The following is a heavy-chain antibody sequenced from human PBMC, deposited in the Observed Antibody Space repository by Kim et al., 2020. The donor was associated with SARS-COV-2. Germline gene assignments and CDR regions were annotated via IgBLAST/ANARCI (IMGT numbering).Heavy chain of an antibody. Sequence: GGSLRLSCAASGFTFSSYDMHWVRQATGKGLEWVSAIGTAGDTYYPGSVKGRFTISRENAKNSLYLQMNSLRAGDTAVYYCARGLIAAAGSYYFDYWGQGTLVTVSS. D-gene: IGHD6-13*01. J-gene: IGHJ4*02. CDR1: GFTFSSYD. CDR2: IGTAGDT. CDR3: ARGLIAAAGSYYFDY. V-gene: IGHV3-13*01.